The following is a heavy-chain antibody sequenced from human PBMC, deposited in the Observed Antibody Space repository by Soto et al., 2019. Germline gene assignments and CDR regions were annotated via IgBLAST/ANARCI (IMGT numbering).Heavy chain of an antibody. Sequence: SCKASGYTFTSYGISWVRQAPGKGLEWVSVIYSGGSTYYAGSVKGRFTISRDNSKNTLYLQMNSLRAEDTAVYYCARASRNYYDSSGYLYYFDYWGQGTLVTVSS. D-gene: IGHD3-22*01. CDR1: GYTFTSYG. V-gene: IGHV3-66*01. CDR2: IYSGGST. CDR3: ARASRNYYDSSGYLYYFDY. J-gene: IGHJ4*02.